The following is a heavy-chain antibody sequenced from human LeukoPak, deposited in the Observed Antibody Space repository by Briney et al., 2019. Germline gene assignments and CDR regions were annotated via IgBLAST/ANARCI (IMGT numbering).Heavy chain of an antibody. J-gene: IGHJ6*03. V-gene: IGHV4-59*01. D-gene: IGHD4/OR15-4a*01. Sequence: SETLSLTCTVSGGSISGYYWSWLRQPPGKRLGWIGNFSYSGSTNHSPSLDRRVTIPVSSSKHQFYLRLSSVIAADTAGYYCAREGAEGYDDYMDVWRKGTTVTISS. CDR2: FSYSGST. CDR3: AREGAEGYDDYMDV. CDR1: GGSISGYY.